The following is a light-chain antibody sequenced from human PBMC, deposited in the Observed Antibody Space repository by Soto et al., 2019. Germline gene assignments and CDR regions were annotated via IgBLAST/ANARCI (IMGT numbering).Light chain of an antibody. CDR2: DVS. J-gene: IGLJ2*01. CDR1: SSDVGGYNY. CDR3: CSYAGSYTLPVV. Sequence: QSALTQPRSVSGSPGQSVTISCTGTSSDVGGYNYVSWYQQHPGKAPKLMIYDVSKRPSGVPGRFSGSKSGNTASLTISGLQAEDEADYYCCSYAGSYTLPVVFGGGTKLTVL. V-gene: IGLV2-11*01.